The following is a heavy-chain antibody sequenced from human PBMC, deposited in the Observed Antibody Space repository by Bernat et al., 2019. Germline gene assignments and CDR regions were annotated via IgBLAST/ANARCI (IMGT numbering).Heavy chain of an antibody. Sequence: QLQLQESGSGLVKPSQTLSLTCAVSGGSISSGGYSWSWIRQPPGKGLEWIGYIYHSGSTYYNPSLKSRVTISVDRSKNQFSLKLSSVTAADTAVYYCAREGYDSSGHNTHFDYWGQGTLVTVSS. D-gene: IGHD3-22*01. CDR3: AREGYDSSGHNTHFDY. J-gene: IGHJ4*02. CDR1: GGSISSGGYS. CDR2: IYHSGST. V-gene: IGHV4-30-2*01.